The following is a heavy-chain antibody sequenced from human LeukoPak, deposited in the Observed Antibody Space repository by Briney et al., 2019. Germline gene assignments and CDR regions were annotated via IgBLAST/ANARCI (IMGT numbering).Heavy chain of an antibody. CDR2: ISYDGSNK. CDR3: ARVRPGSNSVDFDY. Sequence: PRGSLRLSCAASGFTFSSCGMHWVRQAPGKGLEWVAVISYDGSNKYYAGSVKGRFTISRDNSKSTLYLQMNSLRAEDTAVYYCARVRPGSNSVDFDYWGQGTLVTVSS. J-gene: IGHJ4*02. D-gene: IGHD4-23*01. CDR1: GFTFSSCG. V-gene: IGHV3-33*05.